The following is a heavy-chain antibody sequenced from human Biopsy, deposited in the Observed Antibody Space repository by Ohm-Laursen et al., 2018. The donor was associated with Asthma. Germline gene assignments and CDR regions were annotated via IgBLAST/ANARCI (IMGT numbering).Heavy chain of an antibody. V-gene: IGHV3-11*01. D-gene: IGHD6-25*01. CDR3: ARVFESSEWGPFYHFGLDV. J-gene: IGHJ6*02. Sequence: SLRLSCAASGFAVSRDHMFWARQAPGKGLEWVSSISSSGSTTYPAESVKGRFTISRDNAQKSLFLQMGSLRAEDTAIYYCARVFESSEWGPFYHFGLDVWGQGTTVAVSS. CDR2: ISSSGSTT. CDR1: GFAVSRDH.